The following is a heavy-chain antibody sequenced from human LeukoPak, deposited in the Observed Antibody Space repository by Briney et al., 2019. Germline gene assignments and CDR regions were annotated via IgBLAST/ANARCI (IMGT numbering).Heavy chain of an antibody. Sequence: PSETLSLTCAVYGGSFSGYYWSWIRQPPGKGLEWIGEINHSGSTNYNPSLKSRVTISVDTSKNQFSLKLSSVTAADTAVYYCARAWGGYSYGGFDYWGQGTLVTVSS. CDR2: INHSGST. D-gene: IGHD5-18*01. CDR1: GGSFSGYY. V-gene: IGHV4-34*01. CDR3: ARAWGGYSYGGFDY. J-gene: IGHJ4*02.